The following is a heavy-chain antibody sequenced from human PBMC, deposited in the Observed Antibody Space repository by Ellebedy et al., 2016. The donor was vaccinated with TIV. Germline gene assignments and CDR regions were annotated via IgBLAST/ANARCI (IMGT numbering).Heavy chain of an antibody. D-gene: IGHD2-21*02. CDR1: GISFSDHY. CDR3: TRTLTSYYFDY. Sequence: PGGSLSLSCAASGISFSDHYMSWLRQAPGKGLEWISSINESGVNTSYSDSVKRRFTISRDNAKKTLYLQMNSLRAEDTGVYYCTRTLTSYYFDYWGQGALVTVSS. J-gene: IGHJ4*02. CDR2: INESGVNT. V-gene: IGHV3-11*06.